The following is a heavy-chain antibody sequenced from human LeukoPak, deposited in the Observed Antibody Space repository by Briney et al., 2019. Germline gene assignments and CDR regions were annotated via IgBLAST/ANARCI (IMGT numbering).Heavy chain of an antibody. CDR2: ISYDGSNK. CDR1: GFTFSSYG. Sequence: GRSLRLSCAASGFTFSSYGMHWVRQAPGKGLEWVAVISYDGSNKYYADSVKGRFTTSRDNSKNTLYLQMNSLRAEDTAVYYCATHYDFWSGSKYYFDYWGQGTLVTVSS. CDR3: ATHYDFWSGSKYYFDY. D-gene: IGHD3-3*01. V-gene: IGHV3-30*03. J-gene: IGHJ4*02.